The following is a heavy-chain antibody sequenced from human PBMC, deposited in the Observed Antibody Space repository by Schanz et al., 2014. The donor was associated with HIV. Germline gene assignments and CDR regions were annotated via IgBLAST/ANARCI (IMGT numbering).Heavy chain of an antibody. J-gene: IGHJ6*02. V-gene: IGHV3-7*01. CDR3: AKEWYYGSGSMDYGLDV. Sequence: EVQLVESGGGLVQPGGSLRLSCVASGVTFSNYWMTWVRHVSGKGLEWVANIKQDGTEMYYVDSVKGRFTLSRDNSENTVYLQMNSLRAEDTAVYYCAKEWYYGSGSMDYGLDVWGQGTTVTVSS. CDR2: IKQDGTEM. D-gene: IGHD3-10*01. CDR1: GVTFSNYW.